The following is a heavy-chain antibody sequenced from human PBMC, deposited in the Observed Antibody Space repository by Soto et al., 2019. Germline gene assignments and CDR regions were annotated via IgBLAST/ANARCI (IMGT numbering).Heavy chain of an antibody. CDR1: GCSISISSYY. V-gene: IGHV4-39*01. CDR2: IYYSGST. J-gene: IGHJ6*02. Sequence: SETLSLTCTVSGCSISISSYYWCWILQPPGKGLEWIGSIYYSGSTYYDPSLKSRVTISVDTSKNQFSLKLSSVTAADTAVYYCARHRYCSGGSCYFKVGYYYYYGMDVWGQGTTVTVSS. CDR3: ARHRYCSGGSCYFKVGYYYYYGMDV. D-gene: IGHD2-15*01.